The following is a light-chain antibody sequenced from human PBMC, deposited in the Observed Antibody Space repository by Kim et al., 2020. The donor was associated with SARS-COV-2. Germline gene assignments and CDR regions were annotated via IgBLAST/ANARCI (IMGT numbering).Light chain of an antibody. CDR2: AAS. Sequence: ASTGDRVTVACRASQGISSYLTWYQQKPGKAPKHLIYAASTLQSGVPSRFSGSGSGTDFTLTISCLQSEDFATYYCQQYYSYPLTFGPGTKVDIK. J-gene: IGKJ3*01. CDR3: QQYYSYPLT. V-gene: IGKV1-8*01. CDR1: QGISSY.